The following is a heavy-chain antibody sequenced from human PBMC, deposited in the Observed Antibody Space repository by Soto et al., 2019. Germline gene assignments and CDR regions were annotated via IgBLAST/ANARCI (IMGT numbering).Heavy chain of an antibody. Sequence: ASVKVSCKASGYSFISYGITWVRQAPGQGLEWMGWISPNNGNTNYAQSLQGRVTMTTDSSTTTAYMEVRSLRSDDTAVYYCVRVLVTTGVSAFDIWGQGTMVTVSS. CDR1: GYSFISYG. J-gene: IGHJ3*02. V-gene: IGHV1-18*01. CDR3: VRVLVTTGVSAFDI. CDR2: ISPNNGNT. D-gene: IGHD4-17*01.